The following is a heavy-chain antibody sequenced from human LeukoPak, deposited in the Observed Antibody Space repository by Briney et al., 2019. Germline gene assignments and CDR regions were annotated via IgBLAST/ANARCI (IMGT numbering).Heavy chain of an antibody. D-gene: IGHD3-10*01. CDR2: ISWNSGHK. V-gene: IGHV3-9*01. Sequence: SLRLSCAASKFTFSDYGMNWVRQAPGKGLEWVSGISWNSGHKGYADSVKGRFTISRDNAKNSLYLRMNSLRAEDTALYYCAKDRRPTVSGGYFDLWGRGTLVIASS. CDR1: KFTFSDYG. J-gene: IGHJ2*01. CDR3: AKDRRPTVSGGYFDL.